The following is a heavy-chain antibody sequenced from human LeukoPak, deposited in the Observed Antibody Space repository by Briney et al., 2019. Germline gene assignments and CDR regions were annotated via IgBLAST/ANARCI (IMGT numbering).Heavy chain of an antibody. CDR3: ARRRRSRYCSGTSCYTATPNWFDP. J-gene: IGHJ5*02. Sequence: SETLSLTCAVYGGSFSGYYWSWIRQPPGKGLEWIGEINHSGSIKYNPSLKSRVTISVDTSKNQFSLQLSSVTVADTAVYYCARRRRSRYCSGTSCYTATPNWFDPWGQGTLVTVSS. CDR2: INHSGSI. D-gene: IGHD2-2*02. CDR1: GGSFSGYY. V-gene: IGHV4-34*01.